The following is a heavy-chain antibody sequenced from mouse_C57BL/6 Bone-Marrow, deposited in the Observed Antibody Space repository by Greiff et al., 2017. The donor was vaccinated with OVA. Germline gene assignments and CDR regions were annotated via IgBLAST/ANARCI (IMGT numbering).Heavy chain of an antibody. CDR3: AREDQSSWFAY. CDR2: INPNNGGT. Sequence: EVQLQQSGPELVKPGASVKISCKASGYTFTDYYMNWVKQSHGKSLEWIGDINPNNGGTSYNQKFKGKATLTVDKSSSTAYMELRSLTSEDSAVYYCAREDQSSWFAYWGQGTLVTVSA. J-gene: IGHJ3*01. V-gene: IGHV1-26*01. CDR1: GYTFTDYY. D-gene: IGHD6-2*01.